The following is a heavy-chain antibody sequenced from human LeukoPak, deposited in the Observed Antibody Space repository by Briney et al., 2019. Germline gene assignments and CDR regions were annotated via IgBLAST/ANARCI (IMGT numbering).Heavy chain of an antibody. CDR2: INPNSGGT. CDR1: GYTFTGYY. Sequence: GASEKVSCKASGYTFTGYYMHWVRQAPGQGLEWMGWINPNSGGTNYAQKFQGRVTMTRDRSISTAYMELSRLRSDDTAVYYCARTYDILTGYSYFDYWGQGTLVTVSS. CDR3: ARTYDILTGYSYFDY. J-gene: IGHJ4*02. D-gene: IGHD3-9*01. V-gene: IGHV1-2*02.